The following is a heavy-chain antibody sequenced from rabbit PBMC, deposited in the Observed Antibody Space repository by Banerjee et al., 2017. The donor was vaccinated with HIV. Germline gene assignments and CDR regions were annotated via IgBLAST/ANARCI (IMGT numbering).Heavy chain of an antibody. CDR3: ARDLTGVIGWNFGW. CDR1: GFDFSSYYM. V-gene: IGHV1S45*01. Sequence: EQLKESGGGLVQPGGSLKLSCEGSGFDFSSYYMSWVRQAPGKGLEWIGYIDPFFGTTYYASWAKGRFTFSKTSSTTVTLQVTSLTAADTATYFCARDLTGVIGWNFGWWGPGTLVTVS. CDR2: IDPFFGTT. D-gene: IGHD4-1*01. J-gene: IGHJ6*01.